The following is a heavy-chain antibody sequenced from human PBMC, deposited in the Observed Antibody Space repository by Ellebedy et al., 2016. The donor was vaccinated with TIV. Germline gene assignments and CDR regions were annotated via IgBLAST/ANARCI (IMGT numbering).Heavy chain of an antibody. CDR1: GFTFSSYW. D-gene: IGHD5-24*01. Sequence: PGGSLRLSCVASGFTFSSYWVTWIRQAPGKGLEWVGIIRSKAFGGTTEYAASVKGRFTVSRDDSKSIAYLQMNSLKTEDTAVYYCARGRLEMTTTFDYWGQGSLVTVSS. J-gene: IGHJ4*02. V-gene: IGHV3-49*03. CDR2: IRSKAFGGTT. CDR3: ARGRLEMTTTFDY.